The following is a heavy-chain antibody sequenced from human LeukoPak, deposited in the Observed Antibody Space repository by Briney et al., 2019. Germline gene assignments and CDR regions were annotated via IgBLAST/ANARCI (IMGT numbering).Heavy chain of an antibody. Sequence: GASVKVSCKASGYSFMSYAVHWVRQAPGQRLEWMGWINAGNGDTKYSQKFQGRVTITRDTSANTAYMELRSLTSDDTAVYYCARAPERLGWFDPWGQGTLVTVSS. CDR3: ARAPERLGWFDP. D-gene: IGHD1-1*01. V-gene: IGHV1-3*01. CDR1: GYSFMSYA. J-gene: IGHJ5*02. CDR2: INAGNGDT.